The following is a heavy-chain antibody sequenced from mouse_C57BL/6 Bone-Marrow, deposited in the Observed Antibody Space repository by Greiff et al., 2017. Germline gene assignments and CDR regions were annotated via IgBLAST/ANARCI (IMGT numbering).Heavy chain of an antibody. CDR2: IDPSDSYT. CDR3: ARGYYGSSYSLFAY. J-gene: IGHJ3*01. D-gene: IGHD1-1*01. Sequence: VQLQQSGAELVKPGASVKLSCKASGYTFTSYWMQWVKQRPGQGLEWIGEIDPSDSYTNYNQKFKGKATLTVDTSSSTAYMQLSSLTSEDSAVYYGARGYYGSSYSLFAYWGQGTLVTVSA. V-gene: IGHV1-50*01. CDR1: GYTFTSYW.